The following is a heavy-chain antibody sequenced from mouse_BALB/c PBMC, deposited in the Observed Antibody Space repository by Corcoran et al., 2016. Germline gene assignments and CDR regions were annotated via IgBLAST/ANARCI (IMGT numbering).Heavy chain of an antibody. Sequence: EVQLQQSGAELVRPGALVKLSCKASGFNIKDYYMHWVKQRPEQGLEWIGWIDPENGNTIYDPKFQGKASITADTSSNTAYLQLSSLTSEDTGVYYCASIYYYCAWFAYWGQGTMVTVSA. CDR3: ASIYYYCAWFAY. CDR2: IDPENGNT. CDR1: GFNIKDYY. V-gene: IGHV14-1*02. J-gene: IGHJ3*01. D-gene: IGHD2-4*01.